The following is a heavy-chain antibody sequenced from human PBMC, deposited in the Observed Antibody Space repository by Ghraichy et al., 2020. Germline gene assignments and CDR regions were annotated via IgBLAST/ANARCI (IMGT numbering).Heavy chain of an antibody. J-gene: IGHJ6*01. CDR2: IWYDRTNK. D-gene: IGHD3-16*01. CDR3: ARQTAGDSGDSYYCNMDV. V-gene: IGHV3-33*01. CDR1: GFTFSNYG. Sequence: GGSLRLSCAASGFTFSNYGMHWVRQAPGKGLEWVAVIWYDRTNKYYADSVKGRFTISRDNSKNTLYLQMNSLRAEDTAVYKCARQTAGDSGDSYYCNMDVWGQGTTVTVSS.